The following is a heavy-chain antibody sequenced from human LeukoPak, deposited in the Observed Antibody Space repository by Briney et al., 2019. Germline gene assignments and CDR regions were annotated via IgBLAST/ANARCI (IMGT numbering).Heavy chain of an antibody. J-gene: IGHJ4*02. D-gene: IGHD3-3*01. CDR2: INPIGGST. CDR1: GYSFTSYN. V-gene: IGHV1-46*01. Sequence: ASVKVSCKASGYSFTSYNMQWVRQAPGQGLEWMGIINPIGGSTTYAQNFQGRVTMTRDTSTSTVYMDLTSLRSEDTAVYYCARGYYDFPFWGQGTLVTVSS. CDR3: ARGYYDFPF.